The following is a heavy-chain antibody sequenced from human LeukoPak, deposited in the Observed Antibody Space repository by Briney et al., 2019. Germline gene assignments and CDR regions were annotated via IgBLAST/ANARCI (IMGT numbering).Heavy chain of an antibody. Sequence: GASVKVSCKASGYTFTGYYMHWVRQAPGQGLEWMGWINPNRGGTNYAQKFQGRVTMTRDTSISTAYMDLSRLRSDDTAVYYCARDMKRSRARWENLGFDPWGQGTLVTVSS. CDR2: INPNRGGT. CDR1: GYTFTGYY. V-gene: IGHV1-2*02. CDR3: ARDMKRSRARWENLGFDP. D-gene: IGHD1-26*01. J-gene: IGHJ5*02.